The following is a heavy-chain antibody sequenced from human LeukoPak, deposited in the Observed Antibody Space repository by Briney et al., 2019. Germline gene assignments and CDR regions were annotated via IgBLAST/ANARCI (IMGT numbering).Heavy chain of an antibody. V-gene: IGHV4-34*01. Sequence: TSETLSLTCAVYGGSFSGYYWSWIRQPPGKGLEWIGEINHSGSTNYNPSLKSRVTISVDTSKNQFSLKLSSVTAADTAVYYCARRYSSGSRLYYYMDVWGKRTTVTVSS. CDR1: GGSFSGYY. D-gene: IGHD6-19*01. CDR3: ARRYSSGSRLYYYMDV. J-gene: IGHJ6*03. CDR2: INHSGST.